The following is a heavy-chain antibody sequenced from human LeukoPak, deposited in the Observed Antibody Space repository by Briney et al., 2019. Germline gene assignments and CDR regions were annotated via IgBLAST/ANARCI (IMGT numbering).Heavy chain of an antibody. CDR1: GFTFSSYW. CDR2: IKQDGSEK. CDR3: ARGRRYSSSSYYFDY. V-gene: IGHV3-7*01. Sequence: GGSLRLSCAASGFTFSSYWMSWVRQAPGKGLEWVANIKQDGSEKYYVDSVKGRFTISRDNAKNSLYLQMNSLRAEDTAVYYCARGRRYSSSSYYFDYWGQGTLVTVSS. J-gene: IGHJ4*02. D-gene: IGHD6-13*01.